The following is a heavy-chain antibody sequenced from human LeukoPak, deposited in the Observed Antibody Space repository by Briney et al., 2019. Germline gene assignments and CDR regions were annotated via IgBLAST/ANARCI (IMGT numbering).Heavy chain of an antibody. CDR2: IIPIFGTA. J-gene: IGHJ5*02. CDR1: GGTFSIYA. D-gene: IGHD3-3*01. CDR3: ARDRDFWSGYYPGLSWFDP. V-gene: IGHV1-69*05. Sequence: GASVTLSFTASGGTFSIYAISWVRQAPGQGLEWMGGIIPIFGTANYAQKFQGRVTITTDESTSTAYMELSSLRSEDTAVYYCARDRDFWSGYYPGLSWFDPWGQGTLVTVSS.